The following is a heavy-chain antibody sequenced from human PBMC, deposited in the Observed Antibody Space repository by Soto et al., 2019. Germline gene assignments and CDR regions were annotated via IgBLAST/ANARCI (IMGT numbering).Heavy chain of an antibody. V-gene: IGHV1-2*02. J-gene: IGHJ6*02. CDR3: ARDLCPLGSGSACPLYGLDL. D-gene: IGHD3-10*01. CDR2: LKSDNGGA. Sequence: QVQLVQSGAEVKPPGASVTVSCKASGYTFTGHYMHWVRQVSGKRLEYLGWLKSDNGGAYYAPKFQGRVQFTRDTSTPTAYMELSGLRSDDTAVYFCARDLCPLGSGSACPLYGLDLWGQGTTVTVSS. CDR1: GYTFTGHY.